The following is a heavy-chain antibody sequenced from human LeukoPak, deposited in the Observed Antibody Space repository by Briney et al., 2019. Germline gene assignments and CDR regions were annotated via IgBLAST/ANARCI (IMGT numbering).Heavy chain of an antibody. CDR1: GYTFTSND. Sequence: GASETVSCKASGYTFTSNDINWERQGTGQGLEWMGWMNPNSGNTGYAQKVQGRVTMTRTTSINTAYMELSSVRSEDTAVYYCASATGYSPSMDVWGKGTTVTVSS. V-gene: IGHV1-8*01. D-gene: IGHD3-9*01. CDR3: ASATGYSPSMDV. CDR2: MNPNSGNT. J-gene: IGHJ6*03.